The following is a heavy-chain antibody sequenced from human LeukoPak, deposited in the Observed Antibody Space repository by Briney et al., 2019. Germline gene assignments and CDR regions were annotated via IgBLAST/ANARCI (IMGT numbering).Heavy chain of an antibody. CDR3: ARDWADCSGGSCYHNWFDP. CDR1: GGSISSGSYY. D-gene: IGHD2-15*01. J-gene: IGHJ5*02. V-gene: IGHV4-61*02. CDR2: IYTGGST. Sequence: SQTLSLTCTVSGGSISSGSYYWSWIRQPAGKGLEWIGRIYTGGSTNYNPSLKSRVTISVDTSKNQFSLKLSSVTAADTAVYYCARDWADCSGGSCYHNWFDPWGQGTLVTVSS.